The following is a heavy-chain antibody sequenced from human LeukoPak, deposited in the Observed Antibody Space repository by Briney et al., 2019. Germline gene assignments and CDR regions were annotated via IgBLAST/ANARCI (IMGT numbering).Heavy chain of an antibody. D-gene: IGHD3-16*01. CDR1: GFTFSGHN. CDR3: ARAMSTFGGVRNYFDS. Sequence: PGGSLRLSCAASGFTFSGHNMNWVRQAPGKGLEWISFVSISSGTIYYADSVKGRFRISRDNAKSSLDLEMNSLRAEDTAVYYCARAMSTFGGVRNYFDSWGQGTLVTASS. CDR2: VSISSGTI. V-gene: IGHV3-48*04. J-gene: IGHJ4*02.